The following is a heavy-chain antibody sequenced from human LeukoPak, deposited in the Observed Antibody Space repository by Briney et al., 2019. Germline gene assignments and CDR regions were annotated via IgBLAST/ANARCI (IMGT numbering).Heavy chain of an antibody. CDR2: IYYSGST. V-gene: IGHV4-59*01. CDR3: ARSPPYSSGWRGGNWYFDL. Sequence: SETLSLTCTVSGGSISSYYWSWIRQPPGKGLEWIGYIYYSGSTNYNPSLKSRVTISVDTSKNQFSLKLSSVTAADTAVYYCARSPPYSSGWRGGNWYFDLWGRGTLVTVSS. CDR1: GGSISSYY. J-gene: IGHJ2*01. D-gene: IGHD6-19*01.